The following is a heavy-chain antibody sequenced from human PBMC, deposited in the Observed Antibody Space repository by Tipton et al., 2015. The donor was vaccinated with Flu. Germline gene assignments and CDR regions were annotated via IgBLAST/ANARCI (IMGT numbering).Heavy chain of an antibody. CDR3: VRERGWWLHLDY. CDR1: GGSIGSGTFY. D-gene: IGHD2-8*02. Sequence: LRLSCSVSGGSIGSGTFYWTWIRQPPGRGLEWLGYIYYSGRTDYNPSLKSRATISMDTSRNQFSLQLSSVTVADTAVHYCVRERGWWLHLDYWGQGKLVSVSS. J-gene: IGHJ4*02. V-gene: IGHV4-61*01. CDR2: IYYSGRT.